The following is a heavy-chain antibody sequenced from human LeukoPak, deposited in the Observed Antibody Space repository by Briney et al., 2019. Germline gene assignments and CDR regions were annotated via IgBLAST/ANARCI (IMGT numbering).Heavy chain of an antibody. Sequence: GGSLRLSCAASGSTLSEFWMNWVRQAPGKGLEWVSSISSSSSYIYYADSVKGRFTISRDNAKSSLYLQMNSLRAEDTAVYYCAREIWFGELEGDYWGQGTLVTVSS. CDR1: GSTLSEFW. J-gene: IGHJ4*02. CDR2: ISSSSSYI. CDR3: AREIWFGELEGDY. D-gene: IGHD3-10*01. V-gene: IGHV3-21*01.